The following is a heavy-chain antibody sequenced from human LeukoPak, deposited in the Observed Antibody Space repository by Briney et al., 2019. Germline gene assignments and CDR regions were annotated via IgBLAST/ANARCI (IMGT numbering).Heavy chain of an antibody. CDR2: IYYSGST. CDR1: GGSISSYY. D-gene: IGHD6-19*01. Sequence: SETLSLTCTVSGGSISSYYWSWIRQPPGKGLEWIGYIYYSGSTNYNPSLKSRVTISVDTSKNQFSLKLSSVTAADTAVYYCARVGAAVAGDFDYRGQGTLVTVSS. V-gene: IGHV4-59*01. CDR3: ARVGAAVAGDFDY. J-gene: IGHJ4*02.